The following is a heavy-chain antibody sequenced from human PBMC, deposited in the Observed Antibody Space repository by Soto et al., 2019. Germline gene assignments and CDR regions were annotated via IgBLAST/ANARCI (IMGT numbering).Heavy chain of an antibody. CDR3: ARDGYLSWFDP. CDR2: ISSSSSTI. J-gene: IGHJ5*02. V-gene: IGHV3-48*01. D-gene: IGHD2-15*01. Sequence: PGGSLRLSCAASGFTFSSYSMNWVRQAPGKGLEWVSYISSSSSTIYYADSVKGRFTISRDNAKNSLYLQMNSLRAEDTAVYYCARDGYLSWFDPWGQGTLVTVSS. CDR1: GFTFSSYS.